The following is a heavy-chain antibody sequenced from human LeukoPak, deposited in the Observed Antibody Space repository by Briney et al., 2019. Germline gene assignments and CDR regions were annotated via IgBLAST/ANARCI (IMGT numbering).Heavy chain of an antibody. CDR2: ISSSGSTI. J-gene: IGHJ4*02. Sequence: GGSLRLSCAASGFTFSDYYMSWIRQAPGKGLEWVSYISSSGSTIYYADSVKGRFTISRDNAKNSLYLQMNSLRAEDTAVYYCARVLRITMVRGVIEDLWTGFDYWGQGTLVTVSS. V-gene: IGHV3-11*01. D-gene: IGHD3-10*01. CDR1: GFTFSDYY. CDR3: ARVLRITMVRGVIEDLWTGFDY.